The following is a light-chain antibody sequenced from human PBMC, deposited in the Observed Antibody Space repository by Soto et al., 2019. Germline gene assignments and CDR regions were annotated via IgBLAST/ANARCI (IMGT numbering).Light chain of an antibody. Sequence: QSVLTQPPSVSGAPGQGVTISCAGTSSNIGAGYDVHWYQQVPGTAPKLLIYTNSNRPSGVPDRFSGSKSGTSASLAITGLQAADEPDYYCQSYDSSLSALVFGGGTQLTVL. V-gene: IGLV1-40*01. CDR1: SSNIGAGYD. CDR3: QSYDSSLSALV. CDR2: TNS. J-gene: IGLJ3*02.